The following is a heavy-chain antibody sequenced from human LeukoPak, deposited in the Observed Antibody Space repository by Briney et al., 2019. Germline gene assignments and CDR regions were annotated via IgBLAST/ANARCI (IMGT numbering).Heavy chain of an antibody. CDR1: GYTFTGYY. CDR3: ARVGCSGGSCYLYYFDY. J-gene: IGHJ4*02. CDR2: INPNSGGT. V-gene: IGHV1-2*02. Sequence: ASVKVSCKASGYTFTGYYMHWVRQAPGQGLEWMGWINPNSGGTNYAQKFQGRVTMTRDTSISTAYMELSRLRPDDTAVYYCARVGCSGGSCYLYYFDYWGQGTLVTVSS. D-gene: IGHD2-15*01.